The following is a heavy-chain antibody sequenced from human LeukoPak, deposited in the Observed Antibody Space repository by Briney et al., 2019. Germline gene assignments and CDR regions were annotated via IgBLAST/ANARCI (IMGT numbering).Heavy chain of an antibody. D-gene: IGHD3-3*01. J-gene: IGHJ4*02. Sequence: PGGSLRLSCAASGFTLSSYGMSWVRQAPGKGLEWVANIKQDGSEKYYVDSVKGGFTISRDNAKNSLYLQMTSLRAEDTAVYYCATGGTRFWSGYYTGEDYWGQGTLVTGSS. CDR2: IKQDGSEK. CDR3: ATGGTRFWSGYYTGEDY. CDR1: GFTLSSYG. V-gene: IGHV3-7*01.